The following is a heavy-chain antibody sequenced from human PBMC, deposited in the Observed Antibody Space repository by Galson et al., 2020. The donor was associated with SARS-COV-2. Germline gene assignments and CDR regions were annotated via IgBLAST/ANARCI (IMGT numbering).Heavy chain of an antibody. Sequence: SETLSLTCTVSGGSISSYYWSWIRQPPGKGLEWIGYIYYSGSTNYNPSLKSRVTISVDTSKNQFSLKLSSVTAADTAVYYCARYDSSGYYYLREPGNAFDIWGQGTMVTVSS. J-gene: IGHJ3*02. D-gene: IGHD3-22*01. CDR1: GGSISSYY. CDR3: ARYDSSGYYYLREPGNAFDI. V-gene: IGHV4-59*13. CDR2: IYYSGST.